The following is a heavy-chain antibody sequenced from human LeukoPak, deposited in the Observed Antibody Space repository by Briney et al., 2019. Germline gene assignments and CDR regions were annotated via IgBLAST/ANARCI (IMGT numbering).Heavy chain of an antibody. J-gene: IGHJ4*02. Sequence: GGSLRLFCAASGFTFCSYAKRWVRQAPGKGLEWVSAISGSGGSTYYADSVKGRFTISRDNSKNTLYLQMNSLRAEDTAVYYCAKMGHDYGDYWGQGTLVTVSS. CDR3: AKMGHDYGDY. CDR2: ISGSGGST. V-gene: IGHV3-23*01. CDR1: GFTFCSYA.